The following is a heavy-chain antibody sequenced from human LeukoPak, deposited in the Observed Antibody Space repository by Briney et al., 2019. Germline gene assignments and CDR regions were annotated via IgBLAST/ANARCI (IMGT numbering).Heavy chain of an antibody. Sequence: SETLSLTCIVSGGSIRSYYWSWIRQPPGKGLEWIGEINHSGSTNYNPSLKSRVTISVDTSKNQFSLKLSSVTAADTAVYYCARGRRTTVVYYYYGMDVWGQGTTVTVSS. D-gene: IGHD4-11*01. V-gene: IGHV4-34*01. J-gene: IGHJ6*02. CDR2: INHSGST. CDR1: GGSIRSYY. CDR3: ARGRRTTVVYYYYGMDV.